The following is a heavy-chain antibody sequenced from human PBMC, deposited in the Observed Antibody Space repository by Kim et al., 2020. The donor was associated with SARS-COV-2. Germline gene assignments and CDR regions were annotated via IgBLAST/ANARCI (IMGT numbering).Heavy chain of an antibody. CDR3: ARGGAAAGTPPRY. CDR2: INAGNGNT. Sequence: ASVKVSCKASGYTFTSYAMHWVRQAPGQRLEWMGWINAGNGNTKYSQKFQGRVTITRDTSASTAYMELSSLRSEDTAVYYCARGGAAAGTPPRYWGQGTLVTVSS. CDR1: GYTFTSYA. V-gene: IGHV1-3*01. J-gene: IGHJ4*02. D-gene: IGHD6-13*01.